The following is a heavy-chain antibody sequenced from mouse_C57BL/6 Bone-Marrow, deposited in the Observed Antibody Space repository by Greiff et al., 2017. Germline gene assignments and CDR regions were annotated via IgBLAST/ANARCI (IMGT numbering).Heavy chain of an antibody. CDR1: GYTFTSYW. Sequence: VQLVESGTVLARPGASVKMSCKTSGYTFTSYWMHWVKQRPGQGLEWIGMIHPNSGSTNYNEKFKSKATLTVDKSSSTAYMQLSSLTSEDSAVYYCARHYGLDYWGQGTTLTVSS. V-gene: IGHV1-64*01. D-gene: IGHD1-1*01. CDR3: ARHYGLDY. CDR2: IHPNSGST. J-gene: IGHJ2*01.